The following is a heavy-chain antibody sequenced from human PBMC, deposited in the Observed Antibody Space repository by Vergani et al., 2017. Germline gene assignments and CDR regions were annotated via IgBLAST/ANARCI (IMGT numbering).Heavy chain of an antibody. CDR2: IYYSGST. J-gene: IGHJ3*02. Sequence: QVQLQESGPGLVKPSETLSLTCTVSGGSISSYYWSWIRPPPGKGLEWIGYIYYSGSTNYNPSLKSRVTISVDTSKNQFSLKLSSVTAADTAVYYCAKDRKWWFGELLSYDAFDIWGQGTMVTVSS. V-gene: IGHV4-59*01. D-gene: IGHD3-10*01. CDR3: AKDRKWWFGELLSYDAFDI. CDR1: GGSISSYY.